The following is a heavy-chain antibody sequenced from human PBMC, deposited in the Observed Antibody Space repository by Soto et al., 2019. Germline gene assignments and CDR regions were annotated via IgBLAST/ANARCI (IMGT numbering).Heavy chain of an antibody. CDR1: GFTFSSYA. D-gene: IGHD3-9*01. CDR2: ISGSGGST. Sequence: PGGSLRLSCAASGFTFSSYAMSWVRQAPGKGLEWVSAISGSGGSTYYADSVKGRFIISRDNSKNTLYLQMNSLRAEDTAVYYCAKSLKKLYYDILTGYPPPDYWGQGTLVTVSS. J-gene: IGHJ4*02. CDR3: AKSLKKLYYDILTGYPPPDY. V-gene: IGHV3-23*01.